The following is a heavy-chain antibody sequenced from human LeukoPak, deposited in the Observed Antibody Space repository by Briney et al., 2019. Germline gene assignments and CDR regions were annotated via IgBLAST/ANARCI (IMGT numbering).Heavy chain of an antibody. Sequence: GGSLRLYCAAYGFTFSSYGMHWLRQAPGKGLEWVADIWYDGSNKYYADPVKGRFTISRDNSKNTLYLQMNSLRAEDTAVYYCARRGLGSTYYFDYWGQGTLVTVSS. CDR1: GFTFSSYG. V-gene: IGHV3-33*01. CDR2: IWYDGSNK. D-gene: IGHD2-15*01. CDR3: ARRGLGSTYYFDY. J-gene: IGHJ4*02.